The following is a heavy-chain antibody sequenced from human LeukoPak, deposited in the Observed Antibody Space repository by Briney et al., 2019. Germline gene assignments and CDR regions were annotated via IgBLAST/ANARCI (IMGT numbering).Heavy chain of an antibody. J-gene: IGHJ4*02. V-gene: IGHV4-34*01. CDR1: GGSFSGYY. CDR2: INHSGST. Sequence: SETLSLTCAVYGGSFSGYYWSWIRQPPGKGLEWIGEINHSGSTNYNPSLKSRVTISVDTSKNQFSLKLSSVTAADTAVYYCARGRIQLWPNFDYWGQGTLSPSPQ. D-gene: IGHD5-18*01. CDR3: ARGRIQLWPNFDY.